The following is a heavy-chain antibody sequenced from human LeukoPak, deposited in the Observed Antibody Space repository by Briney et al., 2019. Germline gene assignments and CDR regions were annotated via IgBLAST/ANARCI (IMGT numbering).Heavy chain of an antibody. V-gene: IGHV3-23*01. Sequence: GGSLRLSCAASGFTFSRYAMSWVRQAPGKGLEWVSAISGSGGSTYYADSVKGRFTISRDNSKNTLYLQMNSLRAEDTAVYDCAKGSGLMVYAIPYYYYYMDVWGKGTTVSVSS. J-gene: IGHJ6*03. CDR1: GFTFSRYA. CDR3: AKGSGLMVYAIPYYYYYMDV. D-gene: IGHD2-8*01. CDR2: ISGSGGST.